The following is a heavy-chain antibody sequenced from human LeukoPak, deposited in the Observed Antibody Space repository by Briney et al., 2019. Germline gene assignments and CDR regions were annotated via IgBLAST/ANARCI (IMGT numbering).Heavy chain of an antibody. CDR1: GGTFSSYA. J-gene: IGHJ4*02. Sequence: ASVKVSCKASGGTFSSYAISWVRQAPGQGLEWMGGIIPIFGTANYAQKFQGRVTITADKSTSTAYMELSSLRSEDTAVYYCAREGVTIFGVVRNFDYWGQGTLVTVSS. V-gene: IGHV1-69*06. CDR3: AREGVTIFGVVRNFDY. D-gene: IGHD3-3*01. CDR2: IIPIFGTA.